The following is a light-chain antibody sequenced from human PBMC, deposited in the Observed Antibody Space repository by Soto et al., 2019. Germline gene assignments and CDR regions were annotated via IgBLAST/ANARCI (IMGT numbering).Light chain of an antibody. CDR3: QQYNSYPLT. CDR1: QSISSW. V-gene: IGKV1-5*01. Sequence: DIQMTQSHSTLSASVGDRVTITCGASQSISSWLAWYQQKPGKAPKLLIYDASSLESGVPSRFSGSGSGTEFTLTIISLQPDDFASDYCQQYNSYPLTFGVGTKVDIK. CDR2: DAS. J-gene: IGKJ4*01.